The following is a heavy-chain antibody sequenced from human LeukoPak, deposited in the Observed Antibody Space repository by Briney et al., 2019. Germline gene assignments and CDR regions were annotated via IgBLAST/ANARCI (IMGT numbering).Heavy chain of an antibody. CDR1: GGTFSSYA. CDR3: ARGYSDYDFGDY. J-gene: IGHJ4*02. D-gene: IGHD5-12*01. V-gene: IGHV1-69*13. CDR2: IIPMFGTA. Sequence: ASVKVSCKASGGTFSSYAISWVRQAPGQGLEWMGGIIPMFGTANYAQKFQGRVTITADESTSTAYMELSSLRSEDTAVYYCARGYSDYDFGDYWGQGTLVTVSS.